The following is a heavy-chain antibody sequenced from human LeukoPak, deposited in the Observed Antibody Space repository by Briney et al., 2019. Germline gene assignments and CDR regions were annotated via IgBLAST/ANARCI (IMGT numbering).Heavy chain of an antibody. CDR2: MNPYRGNR. Sequence: AASVKVSCKASGYTFTSYDINWVRQATGQGVEGMGWMNPYRGNRGYAQKCQGRGTMTRNTSISTAYMELTSLRSKDTAVYYCARATNIVSVGTLYYYMDVWGKGTTVTVSS. D-gene: IGHD2/OR15-2a*01. CDR1: GYTFTSYD. V-gene: IGHV1-8*01. J-gene: IGHJ6*03. CDR3: ARATNIVSVGTLYYYMDV.